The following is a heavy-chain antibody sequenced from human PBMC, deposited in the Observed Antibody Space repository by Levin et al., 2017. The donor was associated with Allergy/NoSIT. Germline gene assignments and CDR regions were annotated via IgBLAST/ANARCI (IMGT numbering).Heavy chain of an antibody. CDR1: GGSFSGYY. Sequence: PSQTLSLTCAVYGGSFSGYYWSWIRQPPGKGLEWIGEINHSGSTNYNPSLKSRVTISVDTSKNQFSLKLSSVTAADTAVYYCARGTLAGRITIFGVVPNYYYYGMDVWGQGTTVTVSS. D-gene: IGHD3-3*01. CDR3: ARGTLAGRITIFGVVPNYYYYGMDV. V-gene: IGHV4-34*01. J-gene: IGHJ6*02. CDR2: INHSGST.